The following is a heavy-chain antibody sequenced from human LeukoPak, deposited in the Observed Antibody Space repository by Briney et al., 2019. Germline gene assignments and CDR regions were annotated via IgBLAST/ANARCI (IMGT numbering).Heavy chain of an antibody. V-gene: IGHV1-8*01. J-gene: IGHJ4*02. Sequence: ASVKVSCKASGYTFTSYDINWVRQATGQGLEWMGWMNPNSGNTGYAQKFQGRVTMTRNTSISTAYMELSSLRSEDTAVYYCARGFPSQSYYYDSSGHADYWGQGTLVTVPS. CDR2: MNPNSGNT. CDR3: ARGFPSQSYYYDSSGHADY. D-gene: IGHD3-22*01. CDR1: GYTFTSYD.